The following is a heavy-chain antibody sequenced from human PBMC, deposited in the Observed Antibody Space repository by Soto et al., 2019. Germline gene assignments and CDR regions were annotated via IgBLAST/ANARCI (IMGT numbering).Heavy chain of an antibody. Sequence: QVQLVQSGAEVKKPGSSVKVSCKASGGTFSSYAISWVRQAPGQGLEWMGGIIPIFGTANYAQKFQGRVTVPADESTITAYMELSSLRSEDTAVYYCAAPYGSGSYDNGFDYWGQGTLVTVSS. D-gene: IGHD3-10*01. J-gene: IGHJ4*02. CDR2: IIPIFGTA. CDR1: GGTFSSYA. CDR3: AAPYGSGSYDNGFDY. V-gene: IGHV1-69*12.